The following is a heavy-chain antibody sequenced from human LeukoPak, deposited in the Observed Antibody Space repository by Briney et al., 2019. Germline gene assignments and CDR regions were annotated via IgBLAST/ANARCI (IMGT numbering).Heavy chain of an antibody. J-gene: IGHJ3*02. D-gene: IGHD3-10*01. V-gene: IGHV3-48*01. CDR2: ISSSSSTI. Sequence: GGSLRLSCAASGFTFSSYSMNWVRQAPGKGLEWVSYISSSSSTIYYADSVKGRFTISRDNAKNSLYLQMNSLRAEDTAVYYCAREWMVRGETRYRDAFDIWGQGTMVTVSS. CDR1: GFTFSSYS. CDR3: AREWMVRGETRYRDAFDI.